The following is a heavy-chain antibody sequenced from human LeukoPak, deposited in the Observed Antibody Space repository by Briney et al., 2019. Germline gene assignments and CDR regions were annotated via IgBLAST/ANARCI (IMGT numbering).Heavy chain of an antibody. CDR2: INHSGST. CDR3: ARAVAGNFDY. J-gene: IGHJ4*02. D-gene: IGHD6-19*01. CDR1: GGSFSGYY. V-gene: IGHV4-34*01. Sequence: SETLSLTCAVYGGSFSGYYWSWIRQPPGKGLEWIGEINHSGSTNYNPSLKSRVTISVDTSKNQFSLKLSSVTAADTAVYYCARAVAGNFDYWGQGTLVTVSS.